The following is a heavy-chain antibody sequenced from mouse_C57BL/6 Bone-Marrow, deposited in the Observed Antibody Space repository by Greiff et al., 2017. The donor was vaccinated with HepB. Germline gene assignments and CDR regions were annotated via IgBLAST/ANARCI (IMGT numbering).Heavy chain of an antibody. CDR1: GFTFSSYA. CDR3: ARDTTMITTRAMDY. D-gene: IGHD2-4*01. V-gene: IGHV5-4*01. J-gene: IGHJ4*01. Sequence: EVKLMESGGGLVKPGGSLKLSCAASGFTFSSYAMSWVRQTPEKRLEWVATISDGGSYTYYPDNVKGRFTISRDNAKNNLYLQMSHLKSEDTAMYYCARDTTMITTRAMDYWGQGTSVTVSS. CDR2: ISDGGSYT.